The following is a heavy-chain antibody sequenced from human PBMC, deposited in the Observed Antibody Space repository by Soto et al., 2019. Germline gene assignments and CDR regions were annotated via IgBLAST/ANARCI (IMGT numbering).Heavy chain of an antibody. J-gene: IGHJ6*02. Sequence: SVKVSCKASGGTFSSYAISWVRQAPGQGLEWMGGIIPIFGTANYAQKFQGRVTITADESTGTAYMELSSLRSEDTAVYYCAIEFIFLEWFHGKATHGMDVWGQGTTVTVSS. D-gene: IGHD3-3*01. CDR3: AIEFIFLEWFHGKATHGMDV. CDR2: IIPIFGTA. CDR1: GGTFSSYA. V-gene: IGHV1-69*13.